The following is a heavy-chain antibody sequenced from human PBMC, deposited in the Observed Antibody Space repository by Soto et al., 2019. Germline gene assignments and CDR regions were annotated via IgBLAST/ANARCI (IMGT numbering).Heavy chain of an antibody. D-gene: IGHD3-22*01. CDR3: AGTIHCYDSSGRLDY. Sequence: ASVKVSCKASGYTFTSYGISWVRQAPGQGLEWMGWISAYNGNTNYAQKLQGRVIMTTDTSTSTAYMELRSLRSDDTAVYYCAGTIHCYDSSGRLDYWGQGTLVTVSS. V-gene: IGHV1-18*01. CDR2: ISAYNGNT. J-gene: IGHJ4*02. CDR1: GYTFTSYG.